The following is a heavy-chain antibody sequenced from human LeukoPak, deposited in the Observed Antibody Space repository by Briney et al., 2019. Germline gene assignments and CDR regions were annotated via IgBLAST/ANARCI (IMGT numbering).Heavy chain of an antibody. CDR3: ARSGLTRIVGASFDP. Sequence: SETLSLTCAVYGGSFSGYYWSWIRQPPGKGLEWIGEINHSGSTNYNPSLKSRVTISVDTSKNQFSLKLSSVTAADTAVYYCARSGLTRIVGASFDPWGQGTLVTVSS. D-gene: IGHD1-26*01. J-gene: IGHJ5*02. V-gene: IGHV4-34*01. CDR2: INHSGST. CDR1: GGSFSGYY.